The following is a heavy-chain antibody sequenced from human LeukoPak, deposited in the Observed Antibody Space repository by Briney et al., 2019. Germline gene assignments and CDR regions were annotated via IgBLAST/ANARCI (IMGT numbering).Heavy chain of an antibody. CDR1: GGTFSGYY. CDR2: INHSGST. CDR3: AIGGAFDI. D-gene: IGHD3-16*01. V-gene: IGHV4-34*08. J-gene: IGHJ3*02. Sequence: PSETLSLTCAVYGGTFSGYYWSWIRQPPGRGLEWIGEINHSGSTNYNPSLKSRITISVDTSKNQFSLKLRSVTAADTAVYYCAIGGAFDIWGQGTMVTVSS.